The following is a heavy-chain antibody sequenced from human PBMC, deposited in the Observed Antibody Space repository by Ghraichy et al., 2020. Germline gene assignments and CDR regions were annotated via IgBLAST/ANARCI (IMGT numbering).Heavy chain of an antibody. CDR2: ISHNSRYS. V-gene: IGHV3-21*06. D-gene: IGHD2-2*01. CDR1: GFMFSSFS. J-gene: IGHJ3*01. Sequence: GESLNISCAASGFMFSSFSMNWVRQAPGKGLEWVASISHNSRYSYYTDSVQGRFTISRDSTKNSLYLQMDSLRVEDTAVYYCVKEVRDQMLFDAFDVWGKGTLVSVSS. CDR3: VKEVRDQMLFDAFDV.